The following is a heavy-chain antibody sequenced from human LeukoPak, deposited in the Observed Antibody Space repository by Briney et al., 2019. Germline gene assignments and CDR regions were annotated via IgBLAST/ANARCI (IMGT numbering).Heavy chain of an antibody. J-gene: IGHJ6*03. CDR2: ISAYNGNT. CDR3: ARVIFGVVIDYYYYYMDV. D-gene: IGHD3-3*01. CDR1: GYTFTSYG. Sequence: ASVKVSCKASGYTFTSYGISWVRQAPGQGLEWMGWISAYNGNTNYAQKLQGRVTMTTDTSTSTAYMELRSLRSDDTAVYYCARVIFGVVIDYYYYYMDVWGKGTTVTVSS. V-gene: IGHV1-18*01.